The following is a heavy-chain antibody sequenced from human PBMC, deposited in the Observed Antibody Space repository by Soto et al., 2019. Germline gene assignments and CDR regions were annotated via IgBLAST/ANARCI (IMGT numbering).Heavy chain of an antibody. CDR2: INSDGSST. CDR1: GFTFSSYW. CDR3: ARGSGTHTVTTKGHDY. Sequence: GGSLRLSCAASGFTFSSYWMHWVRQAPGKGQVWVSRINSDGSSTSYADSVKGRFTISRDNAKNTLYLQMNSLRAEDTAVYYCARGSGTHTVTTKGHDYWGQGTLVTVSS. V-gene: IGHV3-74*01. J-gene: IGHJ4*02. D-gene: IGHD4-17*01.